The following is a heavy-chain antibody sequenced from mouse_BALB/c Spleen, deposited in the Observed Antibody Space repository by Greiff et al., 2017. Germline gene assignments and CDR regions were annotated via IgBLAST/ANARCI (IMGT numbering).Heavy chain of an antibody. J-gene: IGHJ4*01. D-gene: IGHD2-4*01. V-gene: IGHV2-9*02. CDR2: IWAGGST. CDR3: ARAFYYDYLYAMDY. Sequence: VKLMESGPGLVAPSQSLSITCTVSGFSLTSYGVHWVRQPPGKGLEWLGVIWAGGSTNYNSALMSRLSISKDNSKSQVFLKMNSLQTDDTAMYYCARAFYYDYLYAMDYWGQGTSVTVSS. CDR1: GFSLTSYG.